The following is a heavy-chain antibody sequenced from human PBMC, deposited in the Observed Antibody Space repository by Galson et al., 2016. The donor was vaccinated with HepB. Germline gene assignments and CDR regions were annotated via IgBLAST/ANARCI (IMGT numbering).Heavy chain of an antibody. Sequence: SLRLSCAASGVTFSSYAMTWVRQAPGKGLEWVATVRDSTGDIHFADSVKGRFSVSRDNSRNIIHLQMNSRRAEDTAMYYCARDLEGFQNYFDSWGQGTLVTVSS. CDR2: VRDSTGDI. D-gene: IGHD2-21*01. V-gene: IGHV3-23*01. J-gene: IGHJ4*02. CDR3: ARDLEGFQNYFDS. CDR1: GVTFSSYA.